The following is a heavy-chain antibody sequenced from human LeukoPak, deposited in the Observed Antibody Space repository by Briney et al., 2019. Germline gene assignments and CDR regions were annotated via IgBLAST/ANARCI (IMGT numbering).Heavy chain of an antibody. CDR1: GFTFSNTW. Sequence: GGSLRLSCAASGFTFSNTWMSWVRQAPGKGLEWVGRIKSKTDGGTTDFAAPVKGRFTISRDDSKSTLYLQMNSLKTEDTAVYYCTSQQLVFDYWGQGTLVTVSS. V-gene: IGHV3-15*01. J-gene: IGHJ4*02. CDR3: TSQQLVFDY. CDR2: IKSKTDGGTT. D-gene: IGHD6-13*01.